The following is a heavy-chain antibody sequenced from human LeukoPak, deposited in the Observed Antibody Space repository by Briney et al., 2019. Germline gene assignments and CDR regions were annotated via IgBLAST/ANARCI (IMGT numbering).Heavy chain of an antibody. D-gene: IGHD3-22*01. CDR3: ARDPSGYFNY. CDR2: IYYSGDT. CDR1: GGSVSSGNNY. V-gene: IGHV4-61*01. J-gene: IGHJ4*02. Sequence: KSSETLSLTCTVSGGSVSSGNNYWSWIRQPPGKGLEWIGYIYYSGDTNYNPSLKGRVTISVDTSKNQVSLKLSSVTAADTAVYYCARDPSGYFNYWGQGTLVTASS.